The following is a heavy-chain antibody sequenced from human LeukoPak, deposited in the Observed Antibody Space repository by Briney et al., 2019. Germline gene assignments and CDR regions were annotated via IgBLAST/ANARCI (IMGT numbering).Heavy chain of an antibody. CDR1: GYTFTSYG. CDR2: ISAYNGNT. CDR3: ASPLYYYDSSGYYHVYAFVI. Sequence: ASVKVSCKASGYTFTSYGISWVRQAPGQGLEWMGWISAYNGNTNYAQKLQGRVTMTTDTSTSTAYMELRSLRSDDTAVYYCASPLYYYDSSGYYHVYAFVIWGQGTMVTVSS. V-gene: IGHV1-18*01. D-gene: IGHD3-22*01. J-gene: IGHJ3*02.